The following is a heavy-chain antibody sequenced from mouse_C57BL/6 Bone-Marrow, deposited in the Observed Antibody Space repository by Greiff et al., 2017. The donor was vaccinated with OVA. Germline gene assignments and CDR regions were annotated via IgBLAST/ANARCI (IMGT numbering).Heavy chain of an antibody. D-gene: IGHD1-1*01. Sequence: QVQLQQSGSELRSPGSSVKLSCKDFDSEVFPIAYMSWVRQKPGHGFEWIGGILPSIGRTIYGEKFEDKATLDADTLSNTAYLELNSLTSEDSAIYYCARTAYGSSVYWYFDVWGTGTTVTVAS. J-gene: IGHJ1*03. CDR1: DSEVFPIAY. CDR2: ILPSIGRT. CDR3: ARTAYGSSVYWYFDV. V-gene: IGHV15-2*01.